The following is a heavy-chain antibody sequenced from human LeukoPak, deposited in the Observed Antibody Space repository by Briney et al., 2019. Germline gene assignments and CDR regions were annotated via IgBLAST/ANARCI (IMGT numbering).Heavy chain of an antibody. V-gene: IGHV3-30*18. CDR3: ANPNTVGTY. CDR1: GFTFSSYG. CDR2: ISYDGSNK. J-gene: IGHJ4*02. D-gene: IGHD1-26*01. Sequence: PGRSLRLSCAASGFTFSSYGMHWVRQAPGKGLEWVAVISYDGSNKYYADSVKGRLTISRDNSKNTLYLQMNSLRAEDTAVYYCANPNTVGTYWGQGTLVTVSS.